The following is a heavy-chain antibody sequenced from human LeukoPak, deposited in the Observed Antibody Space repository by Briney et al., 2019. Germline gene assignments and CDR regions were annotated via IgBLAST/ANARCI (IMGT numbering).Heavy chain of an antibody. CDR1: GYTFTGYY. J-gene: IGHJ3*02. V-gene: IGHV1-8*03. CDR3: ARELWFGELNRRDAFDI. CDR2: MNPNSGNT. D-gene: IGHD3-10*01. Sequence: ASVKVSCKASGYTFTGYYMHWVRQATGQGLEWMGWMNPNSGNTGYAQKFQGRVTITRNTSISTAYMELSSLRSEDTAVYYCARELWFGELNRRDAFDIWGQGTMVTVSS.